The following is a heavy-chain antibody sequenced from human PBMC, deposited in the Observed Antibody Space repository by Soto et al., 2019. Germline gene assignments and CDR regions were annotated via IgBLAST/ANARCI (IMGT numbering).Heavy chain of an antibody. D-gene: IGHD2-15*01. CDR1: GYTFTSYA. J-gene: IGHJ4*02. Sequence: ASVKVSCKASGYTFTSYAMHWVRQAPGQRLEWMGWINAGNGNTKYSQKFQGRVTITRDTSASTAYMELSSLRSEDTAVYYCARVHAGYCSGGSCYSHDYWGQGT. CDR3: ARVHAGYCSGGSCYSHDY. V-gene: IGHV1-3*01. CDR2: INAGNGNT.